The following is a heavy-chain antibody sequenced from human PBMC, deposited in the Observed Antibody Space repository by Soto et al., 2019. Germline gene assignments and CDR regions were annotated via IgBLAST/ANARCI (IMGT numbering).Heavy chain of an antibody. CDR2: IRSKANSYAT. CDR3: TRTNCSGGSCYEGY. J-gene: IGHJ4*02. CDR1: GFTFSGSA. D-gene: IGHD2-15*01. Sequence: EVQLVESGGGLVQPGGSPKLSCAASGFTFSGSAMHWVRQASGKGLEWVGRIRSKANSYATAYAASVKGRFTISRDDSKNTAYLQMNSLKTEDTAVYYCTRTNCSGGSCYEGYWGQGTLVTVSS. V-gene: IGHV3-73*02.